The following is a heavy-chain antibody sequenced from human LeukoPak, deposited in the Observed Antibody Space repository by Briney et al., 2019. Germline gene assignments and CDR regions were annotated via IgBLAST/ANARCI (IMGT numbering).Heavy chain of an antibody. CDR3: ARRVISSNASFVY. D-gene: IGHD2-21*01. CDR2: IYYSGST. J-gene: IGHJ4*02. CDR1: GGSISGYY. V-gene: IGHV4-59*08. Sequence: PSETLSLTCTVSGGSISGYYWSWIRQPPGKGLEWVGYIYYSGSTNYNPSLKSRVTISVDTSKKQFSLKLSSGTAADTAVYYCARRVISSNASFVYWGQGTLVTVSS.